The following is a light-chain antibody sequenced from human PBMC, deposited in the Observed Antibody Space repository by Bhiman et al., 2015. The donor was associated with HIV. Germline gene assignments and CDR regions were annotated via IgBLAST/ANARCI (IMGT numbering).Light chain of an antibody. J-gene: IGLJ1*01. Sequence: QSALTQPASVSGSPGQSITISCTGTSSDVGDYNYVSWCQQHPGKAPKLMIYDVSNRPSGVSNRFSGSKSGNTASLTISGLQTEDEADYYCSSYTSSSTYVFGSGTKVTVL. V-gene: IGLV2-14*03. CDR3: SSYTSSSTYV. CDR1: SSDVGDYNY. CDR2: DVS.